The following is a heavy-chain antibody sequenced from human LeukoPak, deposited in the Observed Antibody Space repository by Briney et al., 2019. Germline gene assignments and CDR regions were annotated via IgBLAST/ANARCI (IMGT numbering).Heavy chain of an antibody. CDR1: GYTFTGYY. J-gene: IGHJ4*02. CDR3: ARDGSFGYSYGSDY. Sequence: ASVKVSCKASGYTFTGYYMHWVRQAPGQGLEWMGRINPNSGGTNYAQKFQGRVTMTRDTSSSTAYMELSRLRSDDTAVYYCARDGSFGYSYGSDYWGQGTLVTVSS. D-gene: IGHD5-18*01. CDR2: INPNSGGT. V-gene: IGHV1-2*06.